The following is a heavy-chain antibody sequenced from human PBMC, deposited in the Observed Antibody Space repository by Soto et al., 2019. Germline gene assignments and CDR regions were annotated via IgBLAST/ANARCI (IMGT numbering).Heavy chain of an antibody. V-gene: IGHV4-30-4*01. CDR2: IYYSGST. Sequence: SETLSLTCTVSGGSISSGDYYWSWIRQPPGKGLEWIGYIYYSGSTYYNPSLKSRVTISVDTSKNQFSLKLSSVTAADTAVYYCARTGDFWSGYLNWFDPWGPGTLLNVFS. CDR1: GGSISSGDYY. D-gene: IGHD3-3*01. J-gene: IGHJ5*02. CDR3: ARTGDFWSGYLNWFDP.